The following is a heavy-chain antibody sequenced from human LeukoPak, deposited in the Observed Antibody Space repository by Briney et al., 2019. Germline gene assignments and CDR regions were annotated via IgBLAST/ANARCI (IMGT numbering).Heavy chain of an antibody. J-gene: IGHJ4*02. D-gene: IGHD2-2*01. V-gene: IGHV4-59*01. CDR1: GGPIDSYY. CDR2: IYYDEGN. Sequence: SETLSLTCTVSGGPIDSYYWIWLPQPPGKGLEGVGYIYYDEGNEYHPSPRSRVTISLDTSKNQFSLMLTSVTAADAAVYYCARVYQSAEYYFDFWGQGNLVSVSS. CDR3: ARVYQSAEYYFDF.